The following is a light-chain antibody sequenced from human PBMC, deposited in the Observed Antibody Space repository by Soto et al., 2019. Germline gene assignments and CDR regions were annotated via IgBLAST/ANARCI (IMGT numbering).Light chain of an antibody. V-gene: IGLV2-14*03. J-gene: IGLJ2*01. CDR3: SSYTSRSTLGV. CDR1: SSDVGGYNY. CDR2: DVS. Sequence: QSALTQPASVSGSPGQSITISCTGTSSDVGGYNYVSWYQQHPGKAPKLMIYDVSNRPSGVSYRFSGSKSGNTASLTISGLQAEDEADYYCSSYTSRSTLGVFGGGTKVTV.